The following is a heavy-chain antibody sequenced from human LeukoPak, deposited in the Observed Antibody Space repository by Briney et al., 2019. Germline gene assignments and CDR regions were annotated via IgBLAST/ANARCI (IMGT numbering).Heavy chain of an antibody. V-gene: IGHV3-74*01. CDR2: INTGGSSI. Sequence: PGGSLRLSCAAPGFTFSSYWMHWVRQAPGKGLEWVARINTGGSSITYADSVKGRFTISRDNAKNTLYLQMDSLRAEDTGVYYCARSNQADDYWGQGTLVTVSS. CDR1: GFTFSSYW. J-gene: IGHJ4*02. D-gene: IGHD1-14*01. CDR3: ARSNQADDY.